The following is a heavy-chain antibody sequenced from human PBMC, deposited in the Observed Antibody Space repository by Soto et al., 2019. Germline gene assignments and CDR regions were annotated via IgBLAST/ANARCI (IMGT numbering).Heavy chain of an antibody. CDR3: ARQRTTVVTQAYFDH. J-gene: IGHJ4*02. D-gene: IGHD2-21*02. Sequence: ETLSLTCIVSGESISSSSYYWGWIRQPPGKGLEWIGSIYYSGRTYYNPSCKSRVTISIDTSKNQFSLRLSSVTATDTAVYYCARQRTTVVTQAYFDHWGQGALVTASS. CDR1: GESISSSSYY. V-gene: IGHV4-39*01. CDR2: IYYSGRT.